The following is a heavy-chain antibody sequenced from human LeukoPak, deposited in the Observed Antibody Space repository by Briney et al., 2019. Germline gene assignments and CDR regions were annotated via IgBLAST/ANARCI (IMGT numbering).Heavy chain of an antibody. D-gene: IGHD3-10*01. CDR2: ISGSGGST. V-gene: IGHV3-23*01. CDR3: AKGPRRGVRGVINYFDY. J-gene: IGHJ4*02. Sequence: PGGSLRLSCAASGFTFSSYGMSWVRQAPGKGLEWVSAISGSGGSTYYADSVKGRFTISRDNSKNTLYLQMNSLRAEDTAVYYCAKGPRRGVRGVINYFDYWGQGTLVTVSS. CDR1: GFTFSSYG.